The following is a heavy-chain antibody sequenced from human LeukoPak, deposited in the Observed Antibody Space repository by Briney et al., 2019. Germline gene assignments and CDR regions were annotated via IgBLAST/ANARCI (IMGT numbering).Heavy chain of an antibody. D-gene: IGHD1-14*01. CDR3: ARGKRPAY. CDR2: ISSSSSTI. J-gene: IGHJ4*02. Sequence: GGSLRLSCAASGFTFSSYSMNWVRQAPGKGLEWVSYISSSSSTIYYADSVKGRFTISRDNAKNSLYLQMNSLGDEDTAVYYCARGKRPAYWGQGTLVTVSS. V-gene: IGHV3-48*02. CDR1: GFTFSSYS.